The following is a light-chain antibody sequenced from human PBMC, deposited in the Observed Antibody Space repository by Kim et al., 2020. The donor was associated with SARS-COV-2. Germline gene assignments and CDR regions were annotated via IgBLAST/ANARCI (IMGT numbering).Light chain of an antibody. CDR1: KSNIGRNA. V-gene: IGLV1-44*01. Sequence: GQRVTISCPGTKSNIGRNAVNWYRQVPGTAPKLLIHSNNQRPSGVPGRISGSKSGTSASLAISRLQSEDEADYYCAVWDDSLTGAVFGGGTKVTVL. J-gene: IGLJ7*01. CDR2: SNN. CDR3: AVWDDSLTGAV.